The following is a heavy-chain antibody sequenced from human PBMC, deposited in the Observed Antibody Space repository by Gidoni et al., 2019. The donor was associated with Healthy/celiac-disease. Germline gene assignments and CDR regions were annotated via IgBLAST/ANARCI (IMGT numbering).Heavy chain of an antibody. J-gene: IGHJ4*02. CDR3: AKGGYCSGGSCYLDY. CDR1: GFTFDDYA. D-gene: IGHD2-15*01. Sequence: EVQLVESGGGLVQPGRSLRLSCAASGFTFDDYAMHWVRQAPGKGLEWVSGISWNSGSIGYADSVKGRFTISRDNAKNSLYLQMNSLRAEDTALYYCAKGGYCSGGSCYLDYWGQGTLVTVSS. CDR2: ISWNSGSI. V-gene: IGHV3-9*01.